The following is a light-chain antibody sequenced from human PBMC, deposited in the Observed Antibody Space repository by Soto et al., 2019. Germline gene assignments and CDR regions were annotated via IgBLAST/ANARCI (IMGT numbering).Light chain of an antibody. CDR3: QQYNNWPQT. CDR2: SAS. J-gene: IGKJ1*01. CDR1: QSVSSN. V-gene: IGKV3-15*01. Sequence: EIVMTQSPATLSGSPGERATLSCRASQSVSSNLAWYQQKPGQAPRLLIYSASTRATGFPARFSGSGSGTEFTLTISSLQSEDFAVYYCQQYNNWPQTFGQGTKVEIK.